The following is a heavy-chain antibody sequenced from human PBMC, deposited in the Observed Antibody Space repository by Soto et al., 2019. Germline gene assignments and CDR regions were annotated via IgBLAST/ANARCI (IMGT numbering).Heavy chain of an antibody. V-gene: IGHV3-30*18. D-gene: IGHD6-19*01. CDR1: GFTFSSYG. CDR2: ISYDGSNK. Sequence: QVQLVESGGGVVQPGRSLRLSCAASGFTFSSYGMHWVRQAPGKGLEWVAVISYDGSNKYYADSVKGRLTISRDNSKNTLYLQMNSLRAEDTAVYYCAKDITVAGSRWGYYYYYGLDVWGKGTTVTVSS. J-gene: IGHJ6*04. CDR3: AKDITVAGSRWGYYYYYGLDV.